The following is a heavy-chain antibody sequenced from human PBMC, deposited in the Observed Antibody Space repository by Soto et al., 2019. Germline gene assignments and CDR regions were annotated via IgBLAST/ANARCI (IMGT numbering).Heavy chain of an antibody. CDR1: GFTVSSNY. D-gene: IGHD6-13*01. Sequence: EVQLVESGGGLVQPGGSLRLSCAASGFTVSSNYMSWVRQAPGKGLEWVSVIYSGGSTYYADSVKGRFTISRDNSKNTLYLQLNSLRAEDTAVYYCARRTALYNSSGPHYFDYWGQGPLVTVSS. CDR3: ARRTALYNSSGPHYFDY. V-gene: IGHV3-66*04. J-gene: IGHJ4*02. CDR2: IYSGGST.